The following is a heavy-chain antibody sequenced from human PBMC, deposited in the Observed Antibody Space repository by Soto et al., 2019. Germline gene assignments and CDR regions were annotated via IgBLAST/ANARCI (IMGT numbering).Heavy chain of an antibody. J-gene: IGHJ3*02. CDR1: GGFISSGDYY. CDR2: IYYTGST. CDR3: ARGRAFDI. V-gene: IGHV4-30-4*01. Sequence: QVQLRESGPGLVKPSQTLSLTCTVSGGFISSGDYYWSWIRQPPGKGLEWIGYIYYTGSTYSNPSLRSRVTISVDTSKNEFSLKMSSVTAADTAVYYCARGRAFDIRGQGTMVTVSS.